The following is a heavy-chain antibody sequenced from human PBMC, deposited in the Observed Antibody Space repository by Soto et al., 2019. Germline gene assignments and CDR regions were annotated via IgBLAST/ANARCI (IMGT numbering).Heavy chain of an antibody. CDR2: IYHSGDT. D-gene: IGHD3-22*01. V-gene: IGHV4-4*02. CDR1: GGSISSSNW. CDR3: ARDISSDSLCGY. Sequence: QVQLQESGPGLVRPSGTLSLTCAVFGGSISSSNWWSWVRQPPGKGLEWIGDIYHSGDTNYNPSLXPXXTMSIDKSRNQFSLKLNSVTAADPAIYYCARDISSDSLCGYWGQGALVTVSS. J-gene: IGHJ4*02.